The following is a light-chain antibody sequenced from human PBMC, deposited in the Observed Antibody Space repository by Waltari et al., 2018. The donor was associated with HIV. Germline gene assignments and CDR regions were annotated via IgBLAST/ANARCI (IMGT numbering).Light chain of an antibody. V-gene: IGKV1-39*01. CDR2: AAS. Sequence: DIQMTQSPSSLSASVGDRVTITCRASQTIDNYLNWYQQISGKAPKLLIYAASLLYSGVASRFSGSGSGTDFTLTINSLQPEDFATYFCQQVFITPYTFGQGTKLEI. CDR3: QQVFITPYT. CDR1: QTIDNY. J-gene: IGKJ2*01.